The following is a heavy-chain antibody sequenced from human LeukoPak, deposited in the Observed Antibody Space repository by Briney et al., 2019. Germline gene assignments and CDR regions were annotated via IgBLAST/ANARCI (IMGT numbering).Heavy chain of an antibody. CDR1: GGSISSYY. CDR2: IYYSGST. V-gene: IGHV4-59*01. D-gene: IGHD5-24*01. Sequence: SETLSLTCTVSGGSISSYYWSWIRQPPGKGLEWIGYIYYSGSTNYNPSLKSRVTISVDTSKNQFSLKLSSVTAADTAVYYCARIRRDGDLGYWGQGTLVTVSS. J-gene: IGHJ4*02. CDR3: ARIRRDGDLGY.